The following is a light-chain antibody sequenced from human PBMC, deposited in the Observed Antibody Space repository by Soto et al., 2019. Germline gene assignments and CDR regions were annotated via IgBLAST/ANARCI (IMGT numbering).Light chain of an antibody. Sequence: VMMQSPATLSVSPGNTVTLSGRANQTITSNLAWYQQKPGQAPRLLIYGASTRPTVIPVRFSGSGSGTEFTLTISSLQSVDFAVYYCQHYNDWIASFGGGTKVDIK. J-gene: IGKJ4*01. CDR1: QTITSN. CDR2: GAS. CDR3: QHYNDWIAS. V-gene: IGKV3-15*01.